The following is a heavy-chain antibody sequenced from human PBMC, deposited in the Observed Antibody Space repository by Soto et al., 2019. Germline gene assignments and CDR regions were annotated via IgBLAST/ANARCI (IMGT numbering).Heavy chain of an antibody. D-gene: IGHD3-10*01. Sequence: QVQLQQWGAGLLKPSETLSLTCAVYGGSFSGYYWSWIRQPPGKGLEWIGEINHSGRTNYNPSLKGRVTISVDASKNQCSLKLSSVTAADTDVYYCARALEFGGLLGGGFYMDVWGKGTTVTVSS. CDR2: INHSGRT. CDR3: ARALEFGGLLGGGFYMDV. CDR1: GGSFSGYY. J-gene: IGHJ6*03. V-gene: IGHV4-34*01.